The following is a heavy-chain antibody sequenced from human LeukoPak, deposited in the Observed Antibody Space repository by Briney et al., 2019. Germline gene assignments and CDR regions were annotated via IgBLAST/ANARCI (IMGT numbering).Heavy chain of an antibody. Sequence: GGSLRLSCAASGFTFSSYAMSWVRQAPGEGLEWVSSISNSGGRTFYTDSVKGRFTISRDNSKITLYLQMNSLRAEDTAVYYCARELISSGYVDAFDIWGQGTMVTVSS. CDR3: ARELISSGYVDAFDI. CDR1: GFTFSSYA. CDR2: ISNSGGRT. J-gene: IGHJ3*02. V-gene: IGHV3-23*01. D-gene: IGHD3-22*01.